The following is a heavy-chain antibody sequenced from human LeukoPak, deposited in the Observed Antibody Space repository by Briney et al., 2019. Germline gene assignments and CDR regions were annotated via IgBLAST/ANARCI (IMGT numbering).Heavy chain of an antibody. D-gene: IGHD2-2*03. CDR3: AKGLDIVVVPATNDY. Sequence: GGSLRLSCAASGFTFSSYSMNWVRQAPGKGLGWVSYICSSSSTIYYADSGKGRFTISRDNAKNSLYLQMNSLRAEDTAVYYCAKGLDIVVVPATNDYWGQGTLVTVSS. CDR2: ICSSSSTI. CDR1: GFTFSSYS. J-gene: IGHJ4*02. V-gene: IGHV3-48*01.